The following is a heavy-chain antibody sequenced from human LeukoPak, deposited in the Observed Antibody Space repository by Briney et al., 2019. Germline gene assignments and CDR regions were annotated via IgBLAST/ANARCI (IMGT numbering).Heavy chain of an antibody. CDR1: GFTFSSYA. CDR3: AKDNKKLLRGIDY. J-gene: IGHJ4*02. Sequence: GGSLRLSCAASGFTFSSYAMSWVRQAPGKGLEWVSAISGSGGSTYYADSVKGRITISRDNSKNTLYLQMNSLRAEDTAVYYCAKDNKKLLRGIDYWGQGTLVTVSS. D-gene: IGHD1-26*01. CDR2: ISGSGGST. V-gene: IGHV3-23*01.